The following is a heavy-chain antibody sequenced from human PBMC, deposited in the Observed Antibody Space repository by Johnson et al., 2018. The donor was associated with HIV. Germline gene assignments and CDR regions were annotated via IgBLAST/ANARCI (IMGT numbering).Heavy chain of an antibody. Sequence: QVQLVESGGGVVQPGGSLTLSCAASGFAFNAYGMHWVRQAPGKGLQWVTFIRYDGSNKYYADSVNGRFTISRDNSKNTLYLKMNSLRAEDTAVYYCAKDVGNYWPNAFDVWGQGTMLTVAS. V-gene: IGHV3-30*02. CDR2: IRYDGSNK. J-gene: IGHJ3*01. D-gene: IGHD3-22*01. CDR1: GFAFNAYG. CDR3: AKDVGNYWPNAFDV.